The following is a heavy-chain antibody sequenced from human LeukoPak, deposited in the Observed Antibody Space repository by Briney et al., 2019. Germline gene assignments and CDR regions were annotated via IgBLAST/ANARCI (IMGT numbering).Heavy chain of an antibody. J-gene: IGHJ4*02. Sequence: GGSLRLSCAASGFTFSLYTMHWVRQAPGKGLECVSVISGDGVNTYYANSVKGRFTISRDNFKNTLYLEMGSLRAEDRAVYYCARDAAYVTFDYWGQGTLVTASS. CDR1: GFTFSLYT. CDR3: ARDAAYVTFDY. V-gene: IGHV3-64*01. CDR2: ISGDGVNT. D-gene: IGHD2-21*01.